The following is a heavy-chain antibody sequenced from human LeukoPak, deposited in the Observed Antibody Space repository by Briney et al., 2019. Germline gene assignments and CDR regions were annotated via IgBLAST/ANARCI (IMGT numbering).Heavy chain of an antibody. CDR1: GGSFSGYY. D-gene: IGHD3-3*01. V-gene: IGHV4-34*01. CDR2: INHSGST. Sequence: SETLSLTCAVYGGSFSGYYWSWIRQPPGKGLEWIGEINHSGSTNYNPSLKSRVTISVDTSKNQFSLKLSSVTAADTAVYYCARRYDFWSGYFDYWGQGTLVTVSS. CDR3: ARRYDFWSGYFDY. J-gene: IGHJ4*02.